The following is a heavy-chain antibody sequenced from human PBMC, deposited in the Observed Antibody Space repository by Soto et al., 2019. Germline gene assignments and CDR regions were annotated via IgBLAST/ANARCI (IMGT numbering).Heavy chain of an antibody. CDR2: ISAYNGNT. Sequence: QVQLVQSGAEVKKPGASVKVSCKASGYTFTSYGISWVRQAPGQGLEWMGWISAYNGNTNYAQKLQGRVNMTTDTSTSTANMELRSMSSDDTAVYYCARDRAAAGSLAEYFQHWGQGTLVTVSS. D-gene: IGHD6-13*01. CDR3: ARDRAAAGSLAEYFQH. V-gene: IGHV1-18*01. J-gene: IGHJ1*01. CDR1: GYTFTSYG.